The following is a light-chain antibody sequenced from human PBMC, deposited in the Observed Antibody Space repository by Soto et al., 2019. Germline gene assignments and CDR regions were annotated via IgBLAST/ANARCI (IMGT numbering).Light chain of an antibody. CDR3: SSYTSSSTRV. V-gene: IGLV2-14*01. Sequence: QSALTQPASVSGSPGQSITISCTGTSSDVGGYNYVSWYQQHPGKAPELTIYEVSNRPSGVSNRFSGSKSGNTASLTISGLQAEDEADYYCSSYTSSSTRVFGTGTKVTVL. CDR2: EVS. CDR1: SSDVGGYNY. J-gene: IGLJ1*01.